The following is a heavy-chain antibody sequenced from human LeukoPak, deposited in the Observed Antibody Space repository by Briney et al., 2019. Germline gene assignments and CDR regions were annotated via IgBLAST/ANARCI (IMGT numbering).Heavy chain of an antibody. J-gene: IGHJ4*02. CDR3: AKPLGTLALYHYFDY. Sequence: GGSLRLSCEASGFKFSSYAMSWVRQAPGKGLEWVSLLSGRGRHASYTDSVKGRFTISTDNSKNTLFLQMNSLRADHTAVYYCAKPLGTLALYHYFDYWGQGTLVTVSS. CDR2: LSGRGRHA. CDR1: GFKFSSYA. D-gene: IGHD2-8*01. V-gene: IGHV3-23*01.